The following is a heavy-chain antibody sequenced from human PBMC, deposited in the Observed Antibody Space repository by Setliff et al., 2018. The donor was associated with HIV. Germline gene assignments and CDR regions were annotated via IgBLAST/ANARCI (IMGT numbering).Heavy chain of an antibody. J-gene: IGHJ5*02. D-gene: IGHD3-22*01. Sequence: PSETLSLTCTVAGGSISSSSHYWGWIRQPPGKGLEWTGNIYYSGSTYYNPSLKSRVTISVDTSKNQFSLKLSSVTAADTAVYYCARDRSYYDSGGYYYAGWFDPWGQGTLVTVSS. V-gene: IGHV4-39*07. CDR2: IYYSGST. CDR1: GGSISSSSHY. CDR3: ARDRSYYDSGGYYYAGWFDP.